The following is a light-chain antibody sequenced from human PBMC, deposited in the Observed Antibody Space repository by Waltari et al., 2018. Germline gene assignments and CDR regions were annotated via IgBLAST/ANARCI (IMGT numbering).Light chain of an antibody. CDR2: GAS. CDR3: QHYNTWPGT. J-gene: IGKJ1*01. CDR1: QSVSDN. V-gene: IGKV3-15*01. Sequence: EIGVTQFPATLSVSQGQRVTLSCRTSQSVSDNLAWYQQRPGQAPRLLIYGASTRATNVPARFGGSGSGIQFSLTISGLQSEDFAVYYCQHYNTWPGTFGQGTKVEIK.